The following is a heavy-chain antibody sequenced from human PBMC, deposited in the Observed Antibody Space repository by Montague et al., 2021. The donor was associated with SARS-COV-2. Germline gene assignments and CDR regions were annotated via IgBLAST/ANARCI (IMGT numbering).Heavy chain of an antibody. J-gene: IGHJ3*02. D-gene: IGHD1-14*01. V-gene: IGHV4-4*07. CDR3: ARGSFGMGAFDI. Sequence: SETRSLTCTVSGGSISSYYWSWIWQPAGKGLEWIGLIYTSGSTNYNPSLKSRVTMSLDTSKNQFSLKLRSVTAADTAVYYCARGSFGMGAFDIWGQGTMVTVSS. CDR1: GGSISSYY. CDR2: IYTSGST.